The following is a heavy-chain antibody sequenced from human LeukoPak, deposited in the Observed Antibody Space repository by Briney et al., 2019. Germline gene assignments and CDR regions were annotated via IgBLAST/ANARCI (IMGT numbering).Heavy chain of an antibody. CDR2: ICYSGST. D-gene: IGHD2-2*01. J-gene: IGHJ6*02. V-gene: IGHV4-59*01. CDR1: GGSISSYY. CDR3: ARVPIVVVPAAMEIYYYYYYGMDV. Sequence: SETLSLTCTVSGGSISSYYWSWIRQPPGKGLEWIGYICYSGSTNYNPSLKSRVTISVDTSKNQFSLKLSSVTAADTAVYYCARVPIVVVPAAMEIYYYYYYGMDVWGQGTTVTVSS.